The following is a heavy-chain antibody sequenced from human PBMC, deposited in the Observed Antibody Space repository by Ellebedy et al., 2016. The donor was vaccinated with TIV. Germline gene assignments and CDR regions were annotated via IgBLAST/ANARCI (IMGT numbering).Heavy chain of an antibody. CDR2: IGTAGDT. CDR3: ARVRFGDTAVDY. V-gene: IGHV3-13*01. CDR1: GFTFRSYD. J-gene: IGHJ4*02. D-gene: IGHD5-18*01. Sequence: GESLKISCAASGFTFRSYDMHWVRQATGKGLEWVSAIGTAGDTYYPGSVKGRFTISRENAKNSLYLQMNSLRAEDTAVYYRARVRFGDTAVDYWGQGTLVTVSS.